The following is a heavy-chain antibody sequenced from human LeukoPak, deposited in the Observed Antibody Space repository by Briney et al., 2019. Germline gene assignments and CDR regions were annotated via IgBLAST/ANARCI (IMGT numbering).Heavy chain of an antibody. D-gene: IGHD6-19*01. CDR2: INTNTGNP. V-gene: IGHV7-4-1*02. Sequence: ASVKVSCKASGYTFTSYGMNWVRQAPGQGLEWMGWINTNTGNPTYAQGFTGRFVFSLDTSVSTAYLQISSLKAEDTAVYYCARLSRTDGWYGMLGDYWGQGTLVTVSS. CDR1: GYTFTSYG. CDR3: ARLSRTDGWYGMLGDY. J-gene: IGHJ4*02.